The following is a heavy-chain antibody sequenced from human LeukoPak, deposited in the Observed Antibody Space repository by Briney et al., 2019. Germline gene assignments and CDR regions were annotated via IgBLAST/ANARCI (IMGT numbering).Heavy chain of an antibody. J-gene: IGHJ4*02. CDR3: AGGERWLQRVY. Sequence: SVKVSCKASGGTFIIYAISWVRQAPGQGLEWMGGIIPIFGTANYAQKFQGRVTITADESTSTAYMELSSPRSEDTAVYYCAGGERWLQRVYWGQGTLVTVSS. CDR2: IIPIFGTA. D-gene: IGHD5-24*01. V-gene: IGHV1-69*01. CDR1: GGTFIIYA.